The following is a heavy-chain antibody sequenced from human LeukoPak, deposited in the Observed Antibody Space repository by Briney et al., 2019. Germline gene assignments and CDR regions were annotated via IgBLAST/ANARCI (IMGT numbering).Heavy chain of an antibody. CDR3: ARGGQWLVRDAFDI. CDR2: IYHSGST. Sequence: SETLSLTCTVSGYSISSGYYWGWIRQPPRKGLEWIGSIYHSGSTYYNPSLKSRVTISVDTSKNQFSLKLSSVTAADTAVYYCARGGQWLVRDAFDIWGQGTMVTVSS. CDR1: GYSISSGYY. D-gene: IGHD6-19*01. J-gene: IGHJ3*02. V-gene: IGHV4-38-2*02.